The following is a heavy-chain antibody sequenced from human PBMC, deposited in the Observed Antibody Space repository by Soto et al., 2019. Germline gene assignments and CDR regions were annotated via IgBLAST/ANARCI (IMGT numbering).Heavy chain of an antibody. CDR1: GFTFSSYT. D-gene: IGHD2-2*01. CDR2: ITSSNNYYT. J-gene: IGHJ2*01. Sequence: LRLSCAASGFTFSSYTMNWVRQAPGKGLEWVSSITSSNNYYTYYADSVKGRFTISRDNAKNSLYLQMNSLRAEDTAVYYCARDFYATYRYFDLWGRGTLVTVSS. CDR3: ARDFYATYRYFDL. V-gene: IGHV3-21*01.